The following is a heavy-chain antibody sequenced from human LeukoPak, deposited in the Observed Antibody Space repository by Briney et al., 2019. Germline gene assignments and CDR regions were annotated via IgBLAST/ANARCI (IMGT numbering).Heavy chain of an antibody. CDR2: ISGSGGSI. J-gene: IGHJ4*02. D-gene: IGHD3-16*02. Sequence: GGSLRLSCAASGFTFSSYAMSWVRQAPGKGLEWVSAISGSGGSIYYADSVKGRFTISRDNSKNTLYLQMNSLRAEDTAVYYCAPTAPYYDYVWGSYRFDYWGQGTLVTVSS. V-gene: IGHV3-23*01. CDR1: GFTFSSYA. CDR3: APTAPYYDYVWGSYRFDY.